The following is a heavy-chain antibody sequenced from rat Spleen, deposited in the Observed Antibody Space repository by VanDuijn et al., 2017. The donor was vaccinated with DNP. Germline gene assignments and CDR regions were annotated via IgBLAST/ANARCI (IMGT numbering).Heavy chain of an antibody. D-gene: IGHD1-8*01. CDR2: INYSGST. CDR3: ARGVYGSYDYWYFDF. V-gene: IGHV3-1*01. CDR1: GYSITNNY. Sequence: EVQLQESGSGLVKPSQSLSLTCSVTGYSITNNYWGWIRQFPGNKMEWIGHINYSGSTNYNPSLKSRISITRDTSKNQFFLQLNSVTTEDTATYYCARGVYGSYDYWYFDFWGPGTMVTVSS. J-gene: IGHJ1*01.